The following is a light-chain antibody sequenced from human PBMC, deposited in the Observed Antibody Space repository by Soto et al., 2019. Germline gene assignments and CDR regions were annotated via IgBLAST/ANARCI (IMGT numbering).Light chain of an antibody. CDR3: ASWDDSLNSPV. CDR1: TSNIGTNS. CDR2: TNN. V-gene: IGLV1-44*01. Sequence: QSVVTQPPSASGTPGQRGTISCSGNTSNIGTNSINWYQHLPGTAPKLLIYTNNQRPSGVPDRFSGSKSGTSASLAISGLQSEDEADYYCASWDDSLNSPVFGGGTKLTVL. J-gene: IGLJ3*02.